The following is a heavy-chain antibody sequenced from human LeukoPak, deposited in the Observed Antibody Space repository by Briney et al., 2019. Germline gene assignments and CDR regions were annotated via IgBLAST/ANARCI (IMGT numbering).Heavy chain of an antibody. CDR3: ARGIAAAAP. CDR1: GGSISSYY. Sequence: PSETLSLTCTVSGGSISSYYWSWIRQPPGKGLEWIGYIYYSGSTNYNPSLKSRVTISVDTSKNQFSLKLSSVTAADTAVYYCARGIAAAAPWGQGTLVTVSS. D-gene: IGHD6-13*01. CDR2: IYYSGST. J-gene: IGHJ5*02. V-gene: IGHV4-59*08.